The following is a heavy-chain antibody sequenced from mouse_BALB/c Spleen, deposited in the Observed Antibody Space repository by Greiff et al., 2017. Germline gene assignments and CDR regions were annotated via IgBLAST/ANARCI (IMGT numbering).Heavy chain of an antibody. D-gene: IGHD2-4*01. Sequence: EVKLVESGAELVKPGASVKLSCTASGFNIKDTYMHWVKQRPEQGLEWIGRIDPANGNTKYDPKFQGKATITADTSSNTAYLQLSSLTSEDTAVYYCARDDYDGGFAYWGQGTLVTVSA. CDR1: GFNIKDTY. CDR3: ARDDYDGGFAY. CDR2: IDPANGNT. V-gene: IGHV14-3*02. J-gene: IGHJ3*01.